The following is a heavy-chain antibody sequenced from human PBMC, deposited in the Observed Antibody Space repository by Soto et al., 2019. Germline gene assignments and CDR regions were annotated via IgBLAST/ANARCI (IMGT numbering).Heavy chain of an antibody. CDR2: VSAYTGET. CDR3: ARDSPSSGLLGTNY. Sequence: QVQLVQSGAEVKKPGASVKVFCKASGYTFTNHGISWVRQAPGHGLEWMGWVSAYTGETKYAQSLQGRVTMTTDTSTNTAYMELRSLSSDDTAVFYYARDSPSSGLLGTNYWGQGTLVTVSS. CDR1: GYTFTNHG. D-gene: IGHD3-22*01. V-gene: IGHV1-18*01. J-gene: IGHJ4*02.